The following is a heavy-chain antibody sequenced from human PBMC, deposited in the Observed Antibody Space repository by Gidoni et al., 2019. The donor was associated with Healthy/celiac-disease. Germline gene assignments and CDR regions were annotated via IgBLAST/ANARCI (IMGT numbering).Heavy chain of an antibody. D-gene: IGHD3-10*01. CDR3: ARDGVRGDY. CDR2: IYTSGST. CDR1: GGSISSGSYY. Sequence: QVQLQESGPGLVKPSQTLSLTCTVSGGSISSGSYYWSWIRQPAGKGLEWIGRIYTSGSTNYNPPPKSRVTISVDTSKNQFSLKLSSVTAADTAVYYCARDGVRGDYWGQGTLVTVSS. V-gene: IGHV4-61*02. J-gene: IGHJ4*02.